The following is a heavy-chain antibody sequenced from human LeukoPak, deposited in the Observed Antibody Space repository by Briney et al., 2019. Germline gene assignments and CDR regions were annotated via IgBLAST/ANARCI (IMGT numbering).Heavy chain of an antibody. V-gene: IGHV3-53*01. D-gene: IGHD2-15*01. Sequence: GGSLRLPCAASGFTVSRNYMSWVRQAPGKGLEWVSVIYSDGSTNYADSVKGRFTISRDNSKNTVYLQMNSLRVEDTAVYYACSGGSYWGQGSLVTVSS. J-gene: IGHJ4*02. CDR2: IYSDGST. CDR1: GFTVSRNY. CDR3: CSGGSY.